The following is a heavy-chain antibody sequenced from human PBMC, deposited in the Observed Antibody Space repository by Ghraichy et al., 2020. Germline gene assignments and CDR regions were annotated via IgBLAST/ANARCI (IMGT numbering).Heavy chain of an antibody. CDR2: FYHSGST. Sequence: SETLSLTCTVSGGSVSSGSYYWSWIRQPPGKGLEWIGYFYHSGSTNYNPSLKSRVTISVDTSKNQFSLKLSSVTAADTVVYYCARRNAAMANFDYWGQGTLVTVSS. J-gene: IGHJ4*02. CDR3: ARRNAAMANFDY. D-gene: IGHD5-18*01. V-gene: IGHV4-61*01. CDR1: GGSVSSGSYY.